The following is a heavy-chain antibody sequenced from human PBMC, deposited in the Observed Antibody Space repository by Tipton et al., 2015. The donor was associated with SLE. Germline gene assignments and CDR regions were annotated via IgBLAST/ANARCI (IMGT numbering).Heavy chain of an antibody. D-gene: IGHD3-16*01. V-gene: IGHV4-31*03. Sequence: TLSLTCTVSGDSMDSGGLFWSWIRQRPGKGLEWMGHIFFTGTTSYNPSLKSRISLSVDTSKWQFSLRLTSVTAADTAVYFCARDQVGVGDFDYWGQGTLVTVSS. CDR2: IFFTGTT. CDR3: ARDQVGVGDFDY. J-gene: IGHJ4*02. CDR1: GDSMDSGGLF.